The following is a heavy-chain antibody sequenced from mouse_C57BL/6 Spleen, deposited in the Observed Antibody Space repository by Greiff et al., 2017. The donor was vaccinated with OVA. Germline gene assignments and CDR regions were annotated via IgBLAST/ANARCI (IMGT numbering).Heavy chain of an antibody. CDR2: INPSSGYT. CDR3: AGTTVVATGYFDY. D-gene: IGHD1-1*01. V-gene: IGHV1-7*01. J-gene: IGHJ2*01. CDR1: GYTFTSYW. Sequence: VQGVESGAELAKPGASVKLSCKASGYTFTSYWMHWVKQRPGQGLEWIGYINPSSGYTKYNQKFKDKATLTADKSSSTAYMQLSSLTYEDSAVYYCAGTTVVATGYFDYWGQGTTLTVSS.